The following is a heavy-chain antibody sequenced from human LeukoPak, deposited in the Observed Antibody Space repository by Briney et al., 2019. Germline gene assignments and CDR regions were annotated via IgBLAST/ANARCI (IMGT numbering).Heavy chain of an antibody. J-gene: IGHJ4*02. CDR2: INSDGSSS. D-gene: IGHD3-3*01. Sequence: PGGSLRLSCAPSAFTFSSYWMHWVRQAPGKGLVWVSRINSDGSSSRYADSVKGRFTISRDNAKNTLYLQMHSLTAEDTAVYYCARDYDSIFDYGGQGTLVTVSS. V-gene: IGHV3-74*01. CDR1: AFTFSSYW. CDR3: ARDYDSIFDY.